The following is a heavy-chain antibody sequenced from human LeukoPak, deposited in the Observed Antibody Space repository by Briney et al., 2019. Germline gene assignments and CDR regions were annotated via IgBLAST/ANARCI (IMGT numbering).Heavy chain of an antibody. J-gene: IGHJ4*02. Sequence: GGSLRLSCAASGFTFSSYEMNWVRQAPGKGLEWVSYISSSGSTIYYADSVKGRFTLSRDNAKNSPHLQMNSLRDEDTAVYYCARGRYTDSWYDYFDYWGQGTLLTVSS. CDR3: ARGRYTDSWYDYFDY. D-gene: IGHD6-13*01. CDR1: GFTFSSYE. CDR2: ISSSGSTI. V-gene: IGHV3-48*03.